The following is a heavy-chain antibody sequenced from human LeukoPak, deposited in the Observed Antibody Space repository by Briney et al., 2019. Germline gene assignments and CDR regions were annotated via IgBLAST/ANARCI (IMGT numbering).Heavy chain of an antibody. J-gene: IGHJ4*01. V-gene: IGHV3-23*01. Sequence: GGSLRLSCAASGFTFSNYAMSWVRQAPGKGLEWVSAISGRPSYADSVKGRFTISRDNSKNTLYLQVNSLRAEDTAVYYCAKALDYWYFDYWGQEPWSPSPQ. CDR3: AKALDYWYFDY. CDR2: ISGRP. D-gene: IGHD2/OR15-2a*01. CDR1: GFTFSNYA.